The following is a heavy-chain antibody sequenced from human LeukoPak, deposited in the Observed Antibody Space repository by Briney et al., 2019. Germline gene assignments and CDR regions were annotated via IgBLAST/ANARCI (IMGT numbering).Heavy chain of an antibody. D-gene: IGHD2-2*02. V-gene: IGHV4-34*01. CDR3: ARGILGYCSSTSCYTYYYYYMDV. CDR1: GGSFSGYY. CDR2: IYHSGST. J-gene: IGHJ6*03. Sequence: SETLSLTCTVYGGSFSGYYWSWIRQPPGKGLEWSGEIYHSGSTNYNPSVKSRVTISVDTSKNQFSLKLSSVTAADTAVYYCARGILGYCSSTSCYTYYYYYMDVWGKGTTVTVSS.